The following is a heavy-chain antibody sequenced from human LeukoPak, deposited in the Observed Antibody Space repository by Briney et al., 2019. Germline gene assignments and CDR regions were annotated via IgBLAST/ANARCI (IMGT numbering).Heavy chain of an antibody. Sequence: GGSLRPSCAASGFTFDDYAMHWVRQAPGKGLEWVSGISWNSGSIGYADSVKGRFTISRDNAKNSLYLQMNSLRAEDTALYYCAKGRGYSYGYYYYYMYVWGKGTTVTIPS. D-gene: IGHD5-18*01. CDR3: AKGRGYSYGYYYYYMYV. CDR2: ISWNSGSI. V-gene: IGHV3-9*01. J-gene: IGHJ6*03. CDR1: GFTFDDYA.